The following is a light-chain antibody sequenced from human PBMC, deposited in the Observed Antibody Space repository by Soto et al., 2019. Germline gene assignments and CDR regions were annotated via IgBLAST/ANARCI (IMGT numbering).Light chain of an antibody. CDR2: GAS. CDR3: RQNGSSGT. V-gene: IGKV3-20*01. CDR1: QSVSNNY. Sequence: VLIQTPGNRPLGTGCRSRCSPSPYQSVSNNYLAWYQQKPGQAPRLLIYGASNRATGIPDRFSCRGSGTDITFAFSRRKPEDLAVYYCRQNGSSGTFGQGTKVDIK. J-gene: IGKJ1*01.